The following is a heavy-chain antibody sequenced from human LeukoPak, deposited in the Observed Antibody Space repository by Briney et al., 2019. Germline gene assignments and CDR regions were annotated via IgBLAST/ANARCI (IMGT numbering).Heavy chain of an antibody. CDR3: ARADYGGNYHDY. Sequence: ASVKVSCKASGYTFTSYYMHWVRQAPGQGLEWMGIINPSGGSTSYAQKLQGRVTMTTDTSTSTAYMELRSLRSDDTAVYYCARADYGGNYHDYWGQGTLVTVSS. V-gene: IGHV1-46*01. J-gene: IGHJ4*02. D-gene: IGHD4-23*01. CDR1: GYTFTSYY. CDR2: INPSGGST.